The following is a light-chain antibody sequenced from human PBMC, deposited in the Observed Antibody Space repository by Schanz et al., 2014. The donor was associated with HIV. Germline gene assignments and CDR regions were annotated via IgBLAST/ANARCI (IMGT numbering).Light chain of an antibody. J-gene: IGKJ1*01. Sequence: EVVLTQSPATQSLSPGERATLSCRASQSVSSNLAWYQQKPGQAPRLLIYGASSRATGIPDRFSGSGSGTDFTLTISRLEPEDFAVYYCQQYGSSPWTFGQGTKVDIK. CDR2: GAS. CDR1: QSVSSN. V-gene: IGKV3-20*01. CDR3: QQYGSSPWT.